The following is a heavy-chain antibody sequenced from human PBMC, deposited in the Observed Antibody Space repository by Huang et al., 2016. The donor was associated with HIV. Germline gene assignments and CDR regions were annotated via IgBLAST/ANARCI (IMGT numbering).Heavy chain of an antibody. J-gene: IGHJ6*03. CDR3: ARGQGGYYYYYMDV. Sequence: QVQLQQWGAGLLRPSETLSLTCAVYGGSFSGYYGTWIRQPPGKGLAWIGEINHSASTNYNPSLKSRVTISVDTSRNQFSLTLTSVTAADTAVYYCARGQGGYYYYYMDVWGKGTTVTVSS. CDR2: INHSAST. CDR1: GGSFSGYY. V-gene: IGHV4-34*01.